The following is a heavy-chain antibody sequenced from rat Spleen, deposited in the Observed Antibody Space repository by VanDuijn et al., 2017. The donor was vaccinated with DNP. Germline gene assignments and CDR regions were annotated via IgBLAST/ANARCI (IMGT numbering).Heavy chain of an antibody. CDR3: ARGGLHYFDY. CDR2: ITSSGGST. D-gene: IGHD4-1*01. J-gene: IGHJ2*01. Sequence: EVRLVESGGGLVQPGRSLKLSCAASGFNFNDYWMTWIRQVPGKGLEWVAAITSSGGSTYYPDSVKGRFTISRDDAKNTLSLQMNSLRSEDTATYYCARGGLHYFDYWGQGVMVTVSS. V-gene: IGHV5-31*01. CDR1: GFNFNDYW.